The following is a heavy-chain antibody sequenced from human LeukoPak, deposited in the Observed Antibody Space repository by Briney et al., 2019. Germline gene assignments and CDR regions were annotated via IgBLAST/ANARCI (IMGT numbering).Heavy chain of an antibody. CDR2: IYYSGST. CDR3: ARGYYHSSGYYYAPGE. D-gene: IGHD3-22*01. J-gene: IGHJ4*02. V-gene: IGHV4-39*07. CDR1: GGSITSSSYC. Sequence: PSETLSLTCTVSGGSITSSSYCWGWIRQPPGTGLEWIGNIYYSGSTYYSPSLKSRVTISVDTSKNQFSLKLSSVTAADTAVYYCARGYYHSSGYYYAPGEWGQGTLVTVSS.